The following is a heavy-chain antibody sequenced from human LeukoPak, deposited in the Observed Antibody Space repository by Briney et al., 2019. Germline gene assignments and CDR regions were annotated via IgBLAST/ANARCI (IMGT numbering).Heavy chain of an antibody. CDR1: GYTFTGYY. CDR2: MNPDSGNT. Sequence: ASVKVSCKASGYTFTGYYMHWVRQAPGQGLEWMGWMNPDSGNTGYAQKFQGRVTMTRNTSISTAYMELSSLRSEDTAVYYCARGYDSSGYPLLYNWFDPWGQGTLVTVSS. D-gene: IGHD3-22*01. CDR3: ARGYDSSGYPLLYNWFDP. J-gene: IGHJ5*02. V-gene: IGHV1-8*02.